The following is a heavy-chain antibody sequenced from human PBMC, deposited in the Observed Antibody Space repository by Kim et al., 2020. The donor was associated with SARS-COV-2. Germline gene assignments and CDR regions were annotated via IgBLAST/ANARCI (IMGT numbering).Heavy chain of an antibody. Sequence: ASVKVSCKASGYTFTSHGMNWVRQAPGHGFEWLGWINTDSGHPTYAHDFRGRFVFSLDTSVSTAYLEISSLRPEDTAVYYCVRTGSGRPWGQGSLVTVSS. J-gene: IGHJ4*02. CDR1: GYTFTSHG. CDR2: INTDSGHP. CDR3: VRTGSGRP. V-gene: IGHV7-4-1*02. D-gene: IGHD6-25*01.